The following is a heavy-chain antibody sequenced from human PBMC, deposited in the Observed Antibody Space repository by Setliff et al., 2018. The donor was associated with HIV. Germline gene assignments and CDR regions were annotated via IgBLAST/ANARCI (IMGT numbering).Heavy chain of an antibody. V-gene: IGHV1-18*01. CDR2: ISAYNGNT. D-gene: IGHD2-2*01. Sequence: ASVKVSCKASGYTFSTYGISWVRQAPGQGLEWMGWISAYNGNTNYAQRLQGRVTVTTDTSTSTAYMELGSLRSDDTAVYYCARDRGVYCISSSCYSPVDAFDIWGQGTMVTVSS. CDR1: GYTFSTYG. J-gene: IGHJ3*02. CDR3: ARDRGVYCISSSCYSPVDAFDI.